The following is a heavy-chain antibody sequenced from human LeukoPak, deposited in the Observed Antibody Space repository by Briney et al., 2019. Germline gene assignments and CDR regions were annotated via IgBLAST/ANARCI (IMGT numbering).Heavy chain of an antibody. D-gene: IGHD3-9*01. CDR1: GYSFTSYW. Sequence: GGSLRLSCKGSGYSFTSYWIGWVRQMPGKGLEWMGIIYPGDSDTRYSPSFQGQVTISADKSISTAYLQWSSLKASDTAMYYCARHDILTGYSYYYYYYMDVWGKGTTVTVSS. J-gene: IGHJ6*03. CDR2: IYPGDSDT. V-gene: IGHV5-51*01. CDR3: ARHDILTGYSYYYYYYMDV.